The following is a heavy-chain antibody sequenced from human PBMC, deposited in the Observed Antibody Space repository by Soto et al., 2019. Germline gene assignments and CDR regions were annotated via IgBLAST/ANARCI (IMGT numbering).Heavy chain of an antibody. CDR2: IIPLFDAA. Sequence: QVQLVQSGAEVKKPGSSVTVSCKASGGTFSTYSISWVRQAPGQGLEWMGGIIPLFDAAIYAQKFQGRVTISADEATSTAYMEVSSLRSDDTAAYYCARDGGGIKGTMVRGPSHPLDIWGKGTMVTVSS. CDR3: ARDGGGIKGTMVRGPSHPLDI. V-gene: IGHV1-69*01. D-gene: IGHD3-10*01. J-gene: IGHJ3*02. CDR1: GGTFSTYS.